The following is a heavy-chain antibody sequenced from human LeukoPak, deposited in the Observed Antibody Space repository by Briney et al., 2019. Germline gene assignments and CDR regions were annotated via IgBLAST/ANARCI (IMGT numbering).Heavy chain of an antibody. CDR1: GYTFTGYY. CDR3: ARDSGSGWYAENY. CDR2: INPNSGGT. Sequence: ASVKVSCKASGYTFTGYYMHWVRQAPGQGLEWMGWINPNSGGTNYAQKFQGRVTMTRDTSISTAYMELSRLRSDDTAVYYCARDSGSGWYAENYWGQGTLVTVSS. V-gene: IGHV1-2*02. J-gene: IGHJ4*02. D-gene: IGHD6-19*01.